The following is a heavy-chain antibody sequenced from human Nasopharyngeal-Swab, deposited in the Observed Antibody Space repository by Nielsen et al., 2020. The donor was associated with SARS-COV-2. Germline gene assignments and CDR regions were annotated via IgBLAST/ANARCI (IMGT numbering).Heavy chain of an antibody. V-gene: IGHV4-39*01. CDR3: AGVSTDFDY. CDR1: GGSISSSSYY. CDR2: IYYSGST. J-gene: IGHJ4*02. Sequence: SETLSLTCTVSGGSISSSSYYWGWIRQPPGKGLEWIGSIYYSGSTYYNPSLKSRVTISVDTSKNQFSLKLSSVTAADTAVYYCAGVSTDFDYWGQGTLVTVSS.